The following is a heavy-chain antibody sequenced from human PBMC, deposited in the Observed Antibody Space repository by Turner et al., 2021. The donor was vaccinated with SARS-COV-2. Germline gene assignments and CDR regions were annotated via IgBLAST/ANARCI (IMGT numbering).Heavy chain of an antibody. CDR2: ISYDGSNK. Sequence: QVQLVESGGGVVQSGRSLRLSCAASGFTFRSYGMHWVRQAPGKGLEWVAVISYDGSNKYYADSVKGRFTISRDNSKNTLYLQMNSLRAEDAAIYYCAVTMIAIFHYWGQGTLVTVSS. J-gene: IGHJ4*02. CDR3: AVTMIAIFHY. D-gene: IGHD3-22*01. V-gene: IGHV3-30*03. CDR1: GFTFRSYG.